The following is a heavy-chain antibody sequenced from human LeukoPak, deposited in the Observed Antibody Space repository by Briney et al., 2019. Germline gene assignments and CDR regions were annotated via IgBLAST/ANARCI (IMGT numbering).Heavy chain of an antibody. Sequence: PGGSLRLSCAASGFTFSSYSMNWVRQAPGKGLEWVSSISSSSSYIYYADSVKGRFTISRDNAKNSLYLQMNSLRAEDTAVYYCARWTAAAGYGMDVWGQGTTVTVSS. CDR3: ARWTAAAGYGMDV. J-gene: IGHJ6*02. D-gene: IGHD6-13*01. CDR1: GFTFSSYS. V-gene: IGHV3-21*01. CDR2: ISSSSSYI.